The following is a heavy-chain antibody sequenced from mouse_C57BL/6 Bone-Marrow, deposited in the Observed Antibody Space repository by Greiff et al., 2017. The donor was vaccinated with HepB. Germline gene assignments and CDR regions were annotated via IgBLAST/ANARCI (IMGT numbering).Heavy chain of an antibody. D-gene: IGHD1-1*01. V-gene: IGHV1-15*01. J-gene: IGHJ1*03. CDR3: TREGGSGDWYFDV. Sequence: VKLQESGAELVRPGASVTLSCKASGYTFTDYEMHWVKQTPVHGLEWIGAIDPETGGTAYNQKFKGKAILTADKSSSTAYMELRSLTSEDSAVYYCTREGGSGDWYFDVWGTGTTVTVSS. CDR2: IDPETGGT. CDR1: GYTFTDYE.